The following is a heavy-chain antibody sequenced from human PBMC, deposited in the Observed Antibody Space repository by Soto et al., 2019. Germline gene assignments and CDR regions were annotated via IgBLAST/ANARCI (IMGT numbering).Heavy chain of an antibody. CDR2: IIPIFGTA. D-gene: IGHD2-2*01. V-gene: IGHV1-69*13. J-gene: IGHJ6*02. Sequence: SVKVSCKASGGTFSSYAISWVRQAPGQGLEWMGGIIPIFGTANYAQKFQGRVTITADESTSTAYMELSSLRSEDTAVYYCASPAAIPYYYYYGMDVWRQGTTVTVSS. CDR1: GGTFSSYA. CDR3: ASPAAIPYYYYYGMDV.